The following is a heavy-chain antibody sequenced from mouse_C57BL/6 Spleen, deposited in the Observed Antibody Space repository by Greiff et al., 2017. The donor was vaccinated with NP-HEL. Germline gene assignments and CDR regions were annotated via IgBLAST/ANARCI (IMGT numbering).Heavy chain of an antibody. D-gene: IGHD1-2*01. V-gene: IGHV6-3*01. J-gene: IGHJ4*01. CDR3: TGGGTTAYYAMDY. Sequence: DVKLVESGGGLVQPGGSMKLSCVASGFTFSNYWMNWVRQSPEKGLAWVAQIRLYADNYATHYAESVKGRFTIYREASNSSFYLPMNNLRADDTVIYYCTGGGTTAYYAMDYWGQGTSVTVSS. CDR1: GFTFSNYW. CDR2: IRLYADNYAT.